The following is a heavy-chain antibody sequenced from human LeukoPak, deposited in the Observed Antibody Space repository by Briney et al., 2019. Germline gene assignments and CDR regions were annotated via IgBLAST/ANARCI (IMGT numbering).Heavy chain of an antibody. V-gene: IGHV3-21*01. CDR3: ARDYSNMDV. CDR1: GFSFGDYS. Sequence: GGSLRLSCTSSGFSFGDYSMTWVRQAPGKGLEWVSSISSSSSYIYYADSVKGRFTISRDNAKNSLYLQMNSLRAEDTAVYYCARDYSNMDVWGKGTTVTVSS. CDR2: ISSSSSYI. J-gene: IGHJ6*03. D-gene: IGHD4-11*01.